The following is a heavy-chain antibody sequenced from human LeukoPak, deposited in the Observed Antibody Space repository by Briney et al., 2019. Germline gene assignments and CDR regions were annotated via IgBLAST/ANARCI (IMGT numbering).Heavy chain of an antibody. V-gene: IGHV3-48*03. Sequence: SGGSLRLSCAASGFTFSSYEMSWVRQAPGKGLEWVSYITSSGSSIYYADSMKGRFTISRDNAKNSLYLQMKSLRAEDTAIYYCARDFGYYYDSSGPERGIFDYWGQGTLVTVSS. D-gene: IGHD3-22*01. J-gene: IGHJ4*02. CDR1: GFTFSSYE. CDR3: ARDFGYYYDSSGPERGIFDY. CDR2: ITSSGSSI.